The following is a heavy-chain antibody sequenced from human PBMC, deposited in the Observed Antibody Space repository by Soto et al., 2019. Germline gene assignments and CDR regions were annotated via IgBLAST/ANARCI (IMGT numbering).Heavy chain of an antibody. CDR3: AKRYCSSTSCAFDF. D-gene: IGHD2-2*01. CDR1: GFIFSSYA. V-gene: IGHV3-23*01. Sequence: EVQLLESGGGFVQPGGSLRLSCAASGFIFSSYAMSWVRQAPGKGLEWVSKISNSGDSAYYADSVKGRFTISRDNSKSTLYLQMNSLRAEDTAVYYCAKRYCSSTSCAFDFWGQGTPVTVSS. J-gene: IGHJ4*02. CDR2: ISNSGDSA.